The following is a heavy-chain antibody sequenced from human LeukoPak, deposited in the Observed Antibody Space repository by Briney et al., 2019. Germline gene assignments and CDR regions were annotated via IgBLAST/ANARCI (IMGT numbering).Heavy chain of an antibody. V-gene: IGHV4-39*07. J-gene: IGHJ4*02. CDR1: GGSISSSSYY. D-gene: IGHD3-16*01. Sequence: SETLSLTCTVSGGSISSSSYYWGWIRQPPGKGLEWIGSIYYNGNTYYNPSLKSRVTISVDTSKNQISLKLSSVTAADTAVYYCARVLGPKGGFDYWGQGTLVTVSS. CDR3: ARVLGPKGGFDY. CDR2: IYYNGNT.